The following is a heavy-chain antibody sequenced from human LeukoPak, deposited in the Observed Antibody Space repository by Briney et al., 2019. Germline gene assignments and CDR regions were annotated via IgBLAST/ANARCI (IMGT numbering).Heavy chain of an antibody. Sequence: SETLSLTCTVSGGSISSGGYYWSWIRKHPGKGLEWIGYIYYSGSTYYNPSLKSRVTISVDTSKNQFSLKLSSVTAADTAVYYCARDLVSSSWGMDVWGQGTTVTVSS. D-gene: IGHD6-13*01. V-gene: IGHV4-31*03. CDR1: GGSISSGGYY. CDR2: IYYSGST. CDR3: ARDLVSSSWGMDV. J-gene: IGHJ6*02.